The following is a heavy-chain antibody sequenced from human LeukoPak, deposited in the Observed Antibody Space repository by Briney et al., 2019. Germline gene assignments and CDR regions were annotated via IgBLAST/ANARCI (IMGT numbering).Heavy chain of an antibody. CDR2: INSDGSST. D-gene: IGHD2-21*01. V-gene: IGHV3-74*01. CDR1: GFTFSSYW. Sequence: GGSLRLSCAASGFTFSSYWMHWVRQAPEKGLVWVSRINSDGSSTSYADSVKGRFTISRDNAKNTLYLQMNSLRAEDTAVYYCAREIGGLLDVWGKGTTVTVSS. CDR3: AREIGGLLDV. J-gene: IGHJ6*04.